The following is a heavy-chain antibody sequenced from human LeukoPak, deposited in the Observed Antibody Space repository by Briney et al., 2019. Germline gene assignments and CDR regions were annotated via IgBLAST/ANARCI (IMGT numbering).Heavy chain of an antibody. Sequence: PGGSLRLSCVASGFTFSTYGFHWVRQAPGRGLEWVAVIWHDGSNKYYPDSVKGRFTISRDNSKNTLYLQMNSLRAEDTAVYYCARDSPAAMAHFDYWGQGTLVTVSS. CDR3: ARDSPAAMAHFDY. J-gene: IGHJ4*02. D-gene: IGHD5-18*01. CDR1: GFTFSTYG. CDR2: IWHDGSNK. V-gene: IGHV3-33*01.